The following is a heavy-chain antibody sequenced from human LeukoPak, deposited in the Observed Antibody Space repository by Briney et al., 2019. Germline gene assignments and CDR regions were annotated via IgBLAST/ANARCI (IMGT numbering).Heavy chain of an antibody. V-gene: IGHV3-33*01. J-gene: IGHJ4*02. CDR1: GFTFSGYG. D-gene: IGHD1-26*01. Sequence: PGGSLRLSCAASGFTFSGYGMHWVRQAPGKGLEWVAVIWYDGSNKYYADSVKGRFTISRDNSKNTLYLQMYSLRAEDTAVYYCARDLVGADYWGQGTLVTVSS. CDR2: IWYDGSNK. CDR3: ARDLVGADY.